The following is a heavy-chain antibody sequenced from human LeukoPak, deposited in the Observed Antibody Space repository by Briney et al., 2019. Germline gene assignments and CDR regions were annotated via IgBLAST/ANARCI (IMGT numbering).Heavy chain of an antibody. D-gene: IGHD3-3*01. CDR3: ARANFWSGYADY. Sequence: SQTLSLTCAISGDSVSSNSAAWNWIRQSPSRGLEWLGRTYYRSTWYNDYAISVRSRITINPDTSKNQFSLQLNSVTPEDTAVYYCARANFWSGYADYWGQGTLVTVSS. J-gene: IGHJ4*02. CDR2: TYYRSTWYN. V-gene: IGHV6-1*01. CDR1: GDSVSSNSAA.